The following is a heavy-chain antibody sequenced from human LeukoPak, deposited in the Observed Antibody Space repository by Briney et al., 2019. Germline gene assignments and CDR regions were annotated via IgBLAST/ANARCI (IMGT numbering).Heavy chain of an antibody. J-gene: IGHJ4*02. CDR3: AKDGIRYYYDSSGYYGDY. CDR1: GFTFSGSA. D-gene: IGHD3-22*01. V-gene: IGHV3-30*04. Sequence: PGGSLRLSCAASGFTFSGSAMHWVRQAPGKGLGWVAVISYEGSNEYYADSVKGRFTISRDNSKNTLYLQMTSLRAEDTAVYYCAKDGIRYYYDSSGYYGDYWGQGTLVTVSS. CDR2: ISYEGSNE.